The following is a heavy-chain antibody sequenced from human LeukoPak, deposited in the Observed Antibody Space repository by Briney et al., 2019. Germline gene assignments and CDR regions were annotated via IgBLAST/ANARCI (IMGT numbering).Heavy chain of an antibody. CDR3: AREQDYFDY. V-gene: IGHV4-39*07. CDR2: IYYSGST. CDR1: GGSISSSSYY. Sequence: PSETLSLTCTVSGGSISSSSYYWGWIRQPPGKGLEWIGSIYYSGSTYYNPSLKSRVTISVDTSKNQFSLKLSSVTAADTAVYYCAREQDYFDYWGQGTLVTVSS. J-gene: IGHJ4*02.